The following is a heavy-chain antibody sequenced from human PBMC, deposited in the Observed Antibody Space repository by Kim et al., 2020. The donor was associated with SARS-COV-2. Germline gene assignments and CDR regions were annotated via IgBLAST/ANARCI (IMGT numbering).Heavy chain of an antibody. D-gene: IGHD3-9*01. J-gene: IGHJ2*01. CDR2: IYSGGSGT. V-gene: IGHV3-23*03. CDR3: AKGVLLRSFDSFYFDL. CDR1: GFTFSSYA. Sequence: GGSLRLSCAASGFTFSSYAMNWVRQAPGKGLEWVSVIYSGGSGTYSADSVKGRFTISRDNSKNTLYLQMNSLRAEDTAVYYCAKGVLLRSFDSFYFDLWGPGTLVTVSS.